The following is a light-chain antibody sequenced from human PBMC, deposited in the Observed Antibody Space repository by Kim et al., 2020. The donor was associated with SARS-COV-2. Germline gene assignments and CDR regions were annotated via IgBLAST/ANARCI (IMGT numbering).Light chain of an antibody. V-gene: IGLV3-19*01. Sequence: SSELTQDPAVSVALGQTVRITCQGDSLRSYYASWYQQKPGQAPVLVIYGKNNRPSGIPDRFSGSSPGNTASLTITGAQAEDEADYYCNSRDSSGPVVFGGGTKLTVL. CDR3: NSRDSSGPVV. CDR1: SLRSYY. J-gene: IGLJ2*01. CDR2: GKN.